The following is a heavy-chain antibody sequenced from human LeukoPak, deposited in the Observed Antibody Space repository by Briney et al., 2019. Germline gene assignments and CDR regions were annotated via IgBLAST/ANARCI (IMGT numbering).Heavy chain of an antibody. CDR2: ISAYNGNT. Sequence: GASVKVSCKASGYTFTSYGISWVRQAPGQGLEWMGWISAYNGNTNYAQKLQGRVTMTTDTSTSTAYMELRSLRSDDTAVYYCAREPCSGGSCWGYYYYGMDVWGQGTTVTVSS. D-gene: IGHD2-15*01. CDR3: AREPCSGGSCWGYYYYGMDV. CDR1: GYTFTSYG. J-gene: IGHJ6*02. V-gene: IGHV1-18*01.